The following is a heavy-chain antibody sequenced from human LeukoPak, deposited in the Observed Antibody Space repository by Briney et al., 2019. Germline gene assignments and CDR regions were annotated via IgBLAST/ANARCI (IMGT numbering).Heavy chain of an antibody. Sequence: ASVKVSCKASGYTFTGYYMHWVRQAPGQGLEWMGWINPNSGGTNYAQKFQGRVTMTTDTSTSTAYMELRSLRSDDTAVYYCARLGCSGGSYYPPFDYWGQGTLVTVSS. D-gene: IGHD2-15*01. CDR3: ARLGCSGGSYYPPFDY. V-gene: IGHV1-2*02. CDR2: INPNSGGT. CDR1: GYTFTGYY. J-gene: IGHJ4*02.